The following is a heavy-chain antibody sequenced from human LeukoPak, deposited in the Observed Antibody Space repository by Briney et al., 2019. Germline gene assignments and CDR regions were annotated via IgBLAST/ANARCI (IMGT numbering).Heavy chain of an antibody. CDR3: ARHKGPRYYYYGMDV. CDR1: GGSMSRYY. Sequence: SETLSLTCTVSGGSMSRYYWSWIRQPPGKGLEWFGYIYYSGSTNYNPSLKSRVTISVDTSKNQFSLKLSSVTAADTAVYYCARHKGPRYYYYGMDVWGQGTTVTVS. CDR2: IYYSGST. J-gene: IGHJ6*02. V-gene: IGHV4-59*08.